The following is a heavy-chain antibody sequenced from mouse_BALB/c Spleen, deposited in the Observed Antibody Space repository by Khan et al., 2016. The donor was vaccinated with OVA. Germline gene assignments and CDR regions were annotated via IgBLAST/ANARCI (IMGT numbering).Heavy chain of an antibody. CDR1: GYSITSDYA. CDR3: ARSLYYSYGYALDC. D-gene: IGHD2-14*01. J-gene: IGHJ4*01. V-gene: IGHV3-2*02. CDR2: ISSTGGT. Sequence: EVQLQESGPGLVKPSQSLSLTCTVTGYSITSDYAWNWIRQFPGNKLEWMGYISSTGGTSSNPSLKGRISITRDTSKNQFFLQLKSVTAEDTATYYCARSLYYSYGYALDCWGRGTLVTVSS.